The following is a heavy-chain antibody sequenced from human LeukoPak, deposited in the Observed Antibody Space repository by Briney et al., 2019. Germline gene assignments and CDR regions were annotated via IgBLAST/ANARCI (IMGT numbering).Heavy chain of an antibody. J-gene: IGHJ4*02. CDR2: ISYDGSNK. Sequence: GGSLRLSCAASGFTFSSYAMHWVRQAPGKGLEWVAVISYDGSNKYYAGSVKGRFTISRDNSKNTLYLQMNSLRAEDTAVYYCARDPAAGVATAPAYWGQGTLVTVSS. CDR3: ARDPAAGVATAPAY. V-gene: IGHV3-30-3*01. D-gene: IGHD5-12*01. CDR1: GFTFSSYA.